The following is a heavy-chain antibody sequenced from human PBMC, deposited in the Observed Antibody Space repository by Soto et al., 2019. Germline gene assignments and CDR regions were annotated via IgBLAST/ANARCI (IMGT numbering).Heavy chain of an antibody. D-gene: IGHD5-12*01. CDR1: CGNIVDYD. V-gene: IGHV4-59*08. Sequence: SVPNCLTRTVACGNIVDYDGSWIIKPPGKGLEWIGFVYYTGIARYNPSLKSRVTISVDTSKNQFSLKLTSVTAADTAIYYCARRIVSTETFDYWGQGTLVTVSS. J-gene: IGHJ4*02. CDR3: ARRIVSTETFDY. CDR2: VYYTGIA.